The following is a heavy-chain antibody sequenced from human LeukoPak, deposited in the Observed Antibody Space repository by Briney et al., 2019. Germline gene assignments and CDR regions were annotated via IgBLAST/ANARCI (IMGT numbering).Heavy chain of an antibody. J-gene: IGHJ2*01. D-gene: IGHD3-22*01. CDR2: INPNRGGT. CDR1: GYIFTGYY. CDR3: ATGPGKYYYDTSSYSGFHCYFDL. V-gene: IGHV1-2*02. Sequence: GASVKVSCKASGYIFTGYYMHWVRQAPGQGLEWMGLINPNRGGTNYAQKFHGRVTMTRDTSISTAYMALSRMRSDDTTVYYCATGPGKYYYDTSSYSGFHCYFDLWGRGTLVTVSS.